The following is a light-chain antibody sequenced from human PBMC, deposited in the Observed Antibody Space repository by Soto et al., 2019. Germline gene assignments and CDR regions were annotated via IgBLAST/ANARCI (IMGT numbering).Light chain of an antibody. V-gene: IGKV1-39*01. CDR2: GAS. CDR1: QSIRDY. CDR3: QQSYSTPWT. Sequence: DIQMTQSPSSLSASVGDRVTITCRTSQSIRDYLNWYQQKPGQAPNFLIYGASTLESGVPSRFSGSGFGTDFTLTITNLQPEDFATYYCQQSYSTPWTFGQGIRVEIQ. J-gene: IGKJ1*01.